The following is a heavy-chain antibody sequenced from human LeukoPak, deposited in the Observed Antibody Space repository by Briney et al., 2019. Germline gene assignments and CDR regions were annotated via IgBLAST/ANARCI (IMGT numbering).Heavy chain of an antibody. Sequence: ASVKVSCKASGYTFTSYGISWVRQAPGQGLEWMGWISAYNGNTNYAQKFQGRVTMTTDTSTSTAYMELRSLRSDDTAVYYCARVGGYGSGSYPKYYFDYWGQGTLVTVSS. D-gene: IGHD3-10*01. J-gene: IGHJ4*02. CDR3: ARVGGYGSGSYPKYYFDY. V-gene: IGHV1-18*01. CDR2: ISAYNGNT. CDR1: GYTFTSYG.